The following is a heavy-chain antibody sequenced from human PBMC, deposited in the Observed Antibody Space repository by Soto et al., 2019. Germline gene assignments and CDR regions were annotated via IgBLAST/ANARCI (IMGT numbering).Heavy chain of an antibody. V-gene: IGHV4-61*01. CDR3: ARDRSTYGGGGTGEVKENWFDP. D-gene: IGHD2-8*01. CDR1: GGSVSSGSYY. J-gene: IGHJ5*02. Sequence: PSETLSLTCTVSGGSVSSGSYYWSWIRQPPGKGLEWIGYIYYSGSTDYNPSLKSRVTMSVDTSKNQVSLKLNSVTTADTAVYYCARDRSTYGGGGTGEVKENWFDPWGPGTLVTVSS. CDR2: IYYSGST.